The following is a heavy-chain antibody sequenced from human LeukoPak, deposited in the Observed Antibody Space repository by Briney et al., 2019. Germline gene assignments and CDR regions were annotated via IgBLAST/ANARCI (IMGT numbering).Heavy chain of an antibody. Sequence: SETLSLTCAVYGGSFSGYSWSWIRQPPGKGLEWIGEINHSGSTNYNPSPKSRVTISVDTSKNQFSLKLSSVTAADTAVYYCGMNYYGSGSPFFDYWGQGTLVTVSS. CDR3: GMNYYGSGSPFFDY. CDR1: GGSFSGYS. CDR2: INHSGST. J-gene: IGHJ4*02. V-gene: IGHV4-34*01. D-gene: IGHD3-10*01.